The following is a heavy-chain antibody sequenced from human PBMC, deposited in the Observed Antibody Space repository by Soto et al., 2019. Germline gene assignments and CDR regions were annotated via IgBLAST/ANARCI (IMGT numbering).Heavy chain of an antibody. Sequence: LGESLKISCKGSGYSFTTYWIGWVRQMPGKGLEWMGTIYPGDSDTRYIPSFQGQVTISADKSISTAYLQWSSLKASDTAMYYCARQARYSSSWPDWGQGTLVTVSS. CDR2: IYPGDSDT. D-gene: IGHD6-13*01. V-gene: IGHV5-51*01. CDR1: GYSFTTYW. CDR3: ARQARYSSSWPD. J-gene: IGHJ4*02.